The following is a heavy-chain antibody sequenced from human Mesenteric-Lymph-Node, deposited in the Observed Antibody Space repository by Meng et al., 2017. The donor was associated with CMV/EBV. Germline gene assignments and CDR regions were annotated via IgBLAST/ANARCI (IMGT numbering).Heavy chain of an antibody. J-gene: IGHJ4*02. Sequence: QFQLVQSGAEVKKPGASVMVSCKASGYTFSSYAMHWVRQAPGQRLEWMGWINIVEDKTKTSQNFQGRVTLTRDTSANTAYMELSSLRSDDTAVYYCARTNNWGFDYWGQGTLVTVSS. CDR3: ARTNNWGFDY. CDR2: INIVEDKT. V-gene: IGHV1-3*04. CDR1: GYTFSSYA. D-gene: IGHD3-16*01.